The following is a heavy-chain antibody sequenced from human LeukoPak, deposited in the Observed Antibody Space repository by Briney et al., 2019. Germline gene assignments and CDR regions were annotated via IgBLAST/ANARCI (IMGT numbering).Heavy chain of an antibody. D-gene: IGHD3-9*01. CDR3: ATYYDILSGYTFDY. J-gene: IGHJ4*02. CDR2: IHDTGST. Sequence: SETLSLTCTVSGGSISRSNWWSWVRQPPGKGLEWIGEIHDTGSTNYNPPLKSRVTMSLDKSKDQFSLNLNSVTAADTAVYYCATYYDILSGYTFDYWGQGTLVAVSS. V-gene: IGHV4-4*02. CDR1: GGSISRSNW.